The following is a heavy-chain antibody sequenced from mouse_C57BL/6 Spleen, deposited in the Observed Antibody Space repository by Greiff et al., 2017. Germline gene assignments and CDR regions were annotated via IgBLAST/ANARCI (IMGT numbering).Heavy chain of an antibody. J-gene: IGHJ2*01. V-gene: IGHV1-52*01. Sequence: QVQLQQPGAELVRPGSSVKLSCKASGYTFTSYWMHWVKQRPVHGLEWIGNIDPSDSDTHYNQKFKDKATLTVDKSSSTAYMQRSSLTSEDSAVYCCAREYSGVAFDYWGQGTTLTVSS. D-gene: IGHD1-1*01. CDR3: AREYSGVAFDY. CDR1: GYTFTSYW. CDR2: IDPSDSDT.